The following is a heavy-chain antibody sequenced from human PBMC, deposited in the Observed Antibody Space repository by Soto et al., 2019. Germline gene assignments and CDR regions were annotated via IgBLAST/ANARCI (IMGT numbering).Heavy chain of an antibody. D-gene: IGHD2-15*01. J-gene: IGHJ5*02. CDR3: ARQCRGVTCHWFVP. Sequence: SETLSLTCAVYGGSFSSYYWSWIRQSPGKGLEWIGEINHSESTNYNPSLKSRVTISVDTSKNQFSLTLTSVTAADTAVYYCARQCRGVTCHWFVPWGQGTLVTVSS. V-gene: IGHV4-34*01. CDR1: GGSFSSYY. CDR2: INHSEST.